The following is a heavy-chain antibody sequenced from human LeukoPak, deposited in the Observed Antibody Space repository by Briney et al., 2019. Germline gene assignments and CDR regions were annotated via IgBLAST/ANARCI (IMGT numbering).Heavy chain of an antibody. D-gene: IGHD1-26*01. Sequence: SETLSLTCTVSGGSISSGGYYWSWIRQHPGKGLEWIGYIYYSGSTYYNPSLKSRVTISVDTSKNQFSLKLSSVTAADTAVYYCARVPTPVGATRYSPRFDYWGQGTLVTVSS. CDR1: GGSISSGGYY. CDR3: ARVPTPVGATRYSPRFDY. J-gene: IGHJ4*02. CDR2: IYYSGST. V-gene: IGHV4-31*03.